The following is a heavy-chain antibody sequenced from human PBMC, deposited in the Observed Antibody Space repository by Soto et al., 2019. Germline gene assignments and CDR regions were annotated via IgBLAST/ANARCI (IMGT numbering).Heavy chain of an antibody. Sequence: ASVKVSCKASGYTFTSYDINWVRQATGQGLEWMGWMNPNSGNTGYAQKFQGRVTMTRNTSISTAYMELSSLRSEDTAVYYCARGTRIAAAGRPMEYYFDYWGQGALVTVSS. CDR1: GYTFTSYD. V-gene: IGHV1-8*01. D-gene: IGHD6-13*01. CDR3: ARGTRIAAAGRPMEYYFDY. J-gene: IGHJ4*02. CDR2: MNPNSGNT.